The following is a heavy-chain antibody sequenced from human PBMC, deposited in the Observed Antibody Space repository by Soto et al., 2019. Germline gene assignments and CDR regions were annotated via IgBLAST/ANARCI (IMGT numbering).Heavy chain of an antibody. Sequence: GGSLRLSCAASGFTFSSYAMSWVRQAPGKGLEWVSAISGSGGSTYYADSVKGRFTISRDNSKNTLYLQMNSLRAEDAAVYYCANDGTRITMVRGVAYYGMDVWGQGTTVTVSS. CDR1: GFTFSSYA. CDR2: ISGSGGST. D-gene: IGHD3-10*01. J-gene: IGHJ6*02. CDR3: ANDGTRITMVRGVAYYGMDV. V-gene: IGHV3-23*01.